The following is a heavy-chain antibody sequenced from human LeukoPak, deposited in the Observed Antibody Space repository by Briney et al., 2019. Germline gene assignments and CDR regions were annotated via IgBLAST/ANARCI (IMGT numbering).Heavy chain of an antibody. J-gene: IGHJ3*02. V-gene: IGHV3-9*01. CDR3: VAGSGYSPADAFYI. Sequence: PGGSLRLSCAASGFTFDDYAMYWVRQAPGKGLEWVAGISWNSGKTGYADSVKGRFTVSRDNAKNSLFLQMNSLRTEDAALYYCVAGSGYSPADAFYIWGQGTRVTVSS. D-gene: IGHD3-3*01. CDR1: GFTFDDYA. CDR2: ISWNSGKT.